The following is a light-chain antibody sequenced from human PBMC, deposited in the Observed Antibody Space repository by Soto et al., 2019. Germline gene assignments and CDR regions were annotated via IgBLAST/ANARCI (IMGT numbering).Light chain of an antibody. Sequence: QSVLTQPPSASGSPGQSVTISCTGTSSDVGGYNYVSWYQQHPGKAPKLMIYEVSRRPSGVPDRFSGSKSGNTASLTVSGLQAEEEDDYYCSSYAGSNYWVFGGGTKLTVL. CDR2: EVS. J-gene: IGLJ3*02. CDR3: SSYAGSNYWV. CDR1: SSDVGGYNY. V-gene: IGLV2-8*01.